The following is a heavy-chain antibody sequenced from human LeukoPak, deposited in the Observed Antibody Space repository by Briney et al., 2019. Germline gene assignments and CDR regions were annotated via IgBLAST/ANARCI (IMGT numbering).Heavy chain of an antibody. J-gene: IGHJ4*02. CDR3: ARGRRYSSGWYYFDY. CDR2: IYSGGTT. D-gene: IGHD6-19*01. CDR1: EFTVSSNY. Sequence: PGGSLRLSCAASEFTVSSNYMSWVRQAPGKGLEWVSVIYSGGTTYYADSVKGRFTISRDNSKNTVYLQINSLRAEDTAVYYCARGRRYSSGWYYFDYWGQGTLVAVSS. V-gene: IGHV3-53*01.